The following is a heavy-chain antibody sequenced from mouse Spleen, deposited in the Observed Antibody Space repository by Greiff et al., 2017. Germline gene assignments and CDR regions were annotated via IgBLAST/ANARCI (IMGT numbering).Heavy chain of an antibody. CDR1: GYTFTSYW. J-gene: IGHJ4*01. D-gene: IGHD1-1*01. CDR3: TRSITTVVEDAMDY. Sequence: VQLKESGTVLARPGASVKMSCKASGYTFTSYWMHWVKQRPGQGLEWIGAIYPGNSDTSYNQKFKGKAKLTAVTSTSTAYMELSSLTNEDSAVYYCTRSITTVVEDAMDYWGQGTSVTVSS. V-gene: IGHV1-5*01. CDR2: IYPGNSDT.